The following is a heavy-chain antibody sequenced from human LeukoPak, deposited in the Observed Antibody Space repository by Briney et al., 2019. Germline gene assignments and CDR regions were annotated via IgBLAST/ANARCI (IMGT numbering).Heavy chain of an antibody. J-gene: IGHJ5*02. V-gene: IGHV4-39*01. CDR1: GYSISSSYY. Sequence: SETLSLTCTVSGYSISSSYYWGWIRQPPGKGLEWIGSIYYSGSTYYNPSLKSRVTISVDTSKNQFSLKLSSVTAADTAVYYCARQVTPNFDRNWFDPWGQGTLVTVSS. D-gene: IGHD3-9*01. CDR2: IYYSGST. CDR3: ARQVTPNFDRNWFDP.